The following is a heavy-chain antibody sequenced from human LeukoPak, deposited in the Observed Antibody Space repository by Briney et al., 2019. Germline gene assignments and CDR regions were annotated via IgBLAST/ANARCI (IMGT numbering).Heavy chain of an antibody. Sequence: GGSLRLSCAASGFTFSSYGMSWVRQAPGKGLEWVSAISGSGGSTYYADSVKGRFTISRDNSKNTLYLQMNSLRAEDTAVYYCAKVVRITMIVVADDAFDIWGQGTMVTVSS. CDR1: GFTFSSYG. V-gene: IGHV3-23*01. CDR3: AKVVRITMIVVADDAFDI. J-gene: IGHJ3*02. D-gene: IGHD3-22*01. CDR2: ISGSGGST.